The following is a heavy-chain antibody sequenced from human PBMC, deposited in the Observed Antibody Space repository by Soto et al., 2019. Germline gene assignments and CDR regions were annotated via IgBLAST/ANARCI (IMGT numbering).Heavy chain of an antibody. D-gene: IGHD6-6*01. CDR1: GGSISSSSYY. CDR2: IYYSGST. CDR3: VRHVGGIAARH. J-gene: IGHJ4*02. V-gene: IGHV4-39*01. Sequence: QLQLQESGPGLVKPSETLSLTCTVSGGSISSSSYYWGWIRQPPGKGLEWIGSIYYSGSTYYNPSRPQGSTIPVNTHIKESALKVSSVCAGGTAGCYCVRHVGGIAARHCGQGTLVTVSS.